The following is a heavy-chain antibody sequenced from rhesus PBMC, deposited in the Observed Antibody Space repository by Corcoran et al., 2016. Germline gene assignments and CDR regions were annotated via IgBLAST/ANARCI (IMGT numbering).Heavy chain of an antibody. CDR1: GGSISSNY. V-gene: IGHV4-169*01. J-gene: IGHJ4*01. CDR3: ARHQTGTTGYYFDY. CDR2: IYGRGSST. D-gene: IGHD1-26*01. Sequence: QLQLQESGPGLVKPSETLSVTCAVSGGSISSNYWSWIRQPPGKGLEWIGRIYGRGSSTNYHPSLKSRVTLSVDTSKNQLSLKLSSVTAADTAVYYCARHQTGTTGYYFDYWGQGVLVTVSS.